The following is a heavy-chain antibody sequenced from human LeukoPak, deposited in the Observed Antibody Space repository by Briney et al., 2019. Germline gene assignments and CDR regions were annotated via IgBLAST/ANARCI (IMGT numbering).Heavy chain of an antibody. CDR3: AKTYVSDFWSGLGI. CDR1: GFTFSSYA. V-gene: IGHV3-23*01. Sequence: GGSLRLSCAASGFTFSSYAMSWVRQAPGKGLEWVSIMSGSGGSTYYADSVKGRFTISRDNSKNTLHLQMNSLRAEDTAVYYCAKTYVSDFWSGLGIWGQGTMVTVSS. J-gene: IGHJ3*02. D-gene: IGHD3-3*01. CDR2: MSGSGGST.